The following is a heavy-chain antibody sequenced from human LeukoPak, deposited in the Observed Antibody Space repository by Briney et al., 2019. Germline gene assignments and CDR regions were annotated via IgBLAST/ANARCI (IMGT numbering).Heavy chain of an antibody. Sequence: SETLSLTCTVSGGSISSSSYYWSWIRQPPGKGLEWIGEINHSGSTNYNPSLKSRVTISVDTSKNQFSLKLSSVTAADTAVYYCARNPGYSSSWYSDYWGQGTLVTVSS. J-gene: IGHJ4*02. CDR2: INHSGST. CDR1: GGSISSSSYY. D-gene: IGHD6-13*01. CDR3: ARNPGYSSSWYSDY. V-gene: IGHV4-39*07.